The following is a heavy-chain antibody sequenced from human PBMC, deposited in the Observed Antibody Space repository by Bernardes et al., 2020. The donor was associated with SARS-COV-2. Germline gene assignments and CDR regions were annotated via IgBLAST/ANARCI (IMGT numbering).Heavy chain of an antibody. CDR3: TRDTYNYDRSDYRNYYAMAG. Sequence: VGSLRLSCAASGLTFRNAWFSWVRQAPGKGLEWVGRTKSRDDGGTIDYAATVRGRFTISRDNSKDTLYLQMNSLKPEDTGVYYCTRDTYNYDRSDYRNYYAMAGWGQGTTVTVSS. D-gene: IGHD3-16*01. V-gene: IGHV3-15*01. J-gene: IGHJ6*02. CDR2: TKSRDDGGTI. CDR1: GLTFRNAW.